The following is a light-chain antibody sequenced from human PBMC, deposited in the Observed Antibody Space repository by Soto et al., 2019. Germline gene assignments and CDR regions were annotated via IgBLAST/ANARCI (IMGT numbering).Light chain of an antibody. J-gene: IGKJ4*01. Sequence: EFVLTQSPGTLSLSPGERATLSCRASQTVRNNYLAWYQQKPGQAPRLLIYDASSRATGIPDRFSGGGSGTDFTLTISRLEPEDFAVYYCEYYGSSITFGGGTKVDI. CDR2: DAS. CDR1: QTVRNNY. CDR3: EYYGSSIT. V-gene: IGKV3-20*01.